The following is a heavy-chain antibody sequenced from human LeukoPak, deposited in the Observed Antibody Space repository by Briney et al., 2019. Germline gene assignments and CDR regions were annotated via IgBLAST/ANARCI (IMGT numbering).Heavy chain of an antibody. Sequence: GRSLRLSCAASGFTFSSYAMHWVRQAPGKGLERVAVISYDGSNKYYADSVKGRFTVSRDNSKNTLYLQMNSLRAEDTAVYYCARDAPFSSGWTGYFDYWGQGTLVTVSS. D-gene: IGHD6-19*01. J-gene: IGHJ4*02. CDR3: ARDAPFSSGWTGYFDY. CDR1: GFTFSSYA. V-gene: IGHV3-30-3*01. CDR2: ISYDGSNK.